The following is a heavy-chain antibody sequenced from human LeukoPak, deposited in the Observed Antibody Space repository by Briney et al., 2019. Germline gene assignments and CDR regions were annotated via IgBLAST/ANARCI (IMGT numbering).Heavy chain of an antibody. CDR3: ARQPGYCSGGSCYPEGYFDY. D-gene: IGHD2-15*01. Sequence: SETLSLTCAVYGGSFSGYYWSWIRQPPGKGLDWIGEINHSGSTNYNPSLKSRVTISVDTSKNQFSLKLSSVTAADTAVYYCARQPGYCSGGSCYPEGYFDYWGQGTLVTVSS. J-gene: IGHJ4*02. CDR2: INHSGST. V-gene: IGHV4-34*01. CDR1: GGSFSGYY.